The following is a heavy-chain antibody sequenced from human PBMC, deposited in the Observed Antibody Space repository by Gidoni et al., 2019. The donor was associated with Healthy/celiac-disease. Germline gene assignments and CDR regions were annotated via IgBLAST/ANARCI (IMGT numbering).Heavy chain of an antibody. Sequence: QLQLQESGPGLVKPSQTLSLTCTVSGGSISSGGYYWSWIRQHPGKGLEWIGYIYYSGSTYYNPSLKSRVTISVDTSKNQFSLKLSSMTAADTAVYYCARVVKRAGWFDPWGQGTLVTVSS. CDR1: GGSISSGGYY. V-gene: IGHV4-31*03. CDR2: IYYSGST. CDR3: ARVVKRAGWFDP. J-gene: IGHJ5*02. D-gene: IGHD2-21*01.